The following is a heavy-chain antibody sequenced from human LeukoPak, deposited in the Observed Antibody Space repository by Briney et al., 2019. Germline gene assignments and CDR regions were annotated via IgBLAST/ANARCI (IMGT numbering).Heavy chain of an antibody. CDR1: GFTFSSYE. D-gene: IGHD6-6*01. CDR3: ARDRVAARPHYCYYYGMDV. V-gene: IGHV3-48*03. CDR2: ISSSGSTI. Sequence: GGSLRLSCAASGFTFSSYEMNWVRQAPGKGLEWVSYISSSGSTIYYADSVKGRFTISRDNAKNSLYLQMNSLRAEDTAVYYCARDRVAARPHYCYYYGMDVWGQGTTVTVSS. J-gene: IGHJ6*02.